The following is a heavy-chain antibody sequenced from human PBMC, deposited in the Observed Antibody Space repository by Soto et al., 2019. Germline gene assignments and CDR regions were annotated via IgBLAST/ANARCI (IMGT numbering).Heavy chain of an antibody. J-gene: IGHJ4*02. D-gene: IGHD3-10*01. Sequence: GGSLRLSCAASGFTFSSYSMNWVRQAPGKGLEWVSSISSSSSYIYYADSVKGRFTISRDNAKNSLYLQMNSLRAEDTAVYYCARGVGSGSYYKGTPDYWGQGTLVTVSS. CDR2: ISSSSSYI. V-gene: IGHV3-21*01. CDR3: ARGVGSGSYYKGTPDY. CDR1: GFTFSSYS.